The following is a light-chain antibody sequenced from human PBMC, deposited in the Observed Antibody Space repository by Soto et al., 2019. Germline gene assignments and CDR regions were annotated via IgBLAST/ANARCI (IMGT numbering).Light chain of an antibody. CDR3: RQYGGSPGT. J-gene: IGKJ1*01. Sequence: EIVFTQSPCTLSLSPGERATLSCRASQSVISSYLAWYQQKPGQAPRLLIYGASSRATGIPDRFSGSGSGTDFTLTITRLESEDFAMYYCRQYGGSPGTFGRGTKVDI. CDR2: GAS. CDR1: QSVISSY. V-gene: IGKV3-20*01.